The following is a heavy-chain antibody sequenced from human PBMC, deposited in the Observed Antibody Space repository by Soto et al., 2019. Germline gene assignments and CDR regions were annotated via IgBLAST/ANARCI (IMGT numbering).Heavy chain of an antibody. Sequence: XGSLKLSCLGSGFRISNYFMSWVRQAPGKGLEWVANIKEDGSEKYYVESVKGRFTISRDNAKNSLYLQVNSLRDEDTAVYYCARPRFRGMDVSGQGATVTVSS. CDR2: IKEDGSEK. D-gene: IGHD3-10*01. J-gene: IGHJ6*02. CDR1: GFRISNYF. V-gene: IGHV3-7*03. CDR3: ARPRFRGMDV.